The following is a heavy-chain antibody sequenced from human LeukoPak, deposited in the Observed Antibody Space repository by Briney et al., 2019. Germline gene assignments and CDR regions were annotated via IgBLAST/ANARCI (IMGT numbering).Heavy chain of an antibody. V-gene: IGHV4-39*07. CDR3: AREFYDISAGYSAQGDVFDV. CDR1: GGSISESTNF. Sequence: SGTLSLTCTVSGGSISESTNFWGWIRQPPGKEMEWIGSLHHSGRTYYNPSLKSRVTISEDSSKNQISLKMTSVTVADTAVYYCAREFYDISAGYSAQGDVFDVWGQGTVVTVSS. CDR2: LHHSGRT. D-gene: IGHD3-9*01. J-gene: IGHJ3*01.